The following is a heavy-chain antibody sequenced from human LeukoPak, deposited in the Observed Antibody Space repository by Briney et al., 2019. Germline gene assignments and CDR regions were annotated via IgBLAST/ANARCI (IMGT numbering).Heavy chain of an antibody. J-gene: IGHJ6*03. CDR2: INHSGST. V-gene: IGHV4-34*01. D-gene: IGHD4-17*01. CDR1: GGSFSGYY. CDR3: ARGLPVTTHYYYYYYMDV. Sequence: PSETLSLTCAVYGGSFSGYYWSWIRQPPGKGLEWIGEINHSGSTNYNPSLKSRVTISGDTSKNQFSLKLSSVTAADTAVYYCARGLPVTTHYYYYYYMDVWGKGTTVTVSS.